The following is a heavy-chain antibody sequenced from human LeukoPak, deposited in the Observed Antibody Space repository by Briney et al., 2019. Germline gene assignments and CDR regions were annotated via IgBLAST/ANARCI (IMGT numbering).Heavy chain of an antibody. J-gene: IGHJ4*01. D-gene: IGHD4-17*01. CDR2: ISGSDGST. V-gene: IGHV3-23*01. CDR1: GFTFSSYA. CDR3: ARGHTAVTRHFDF. Sequence: GGSLRLSCAASGFTFSSYAMSWVRQAPGKGLEWVSSISGSDGSTYYADSVKGRFTISRDNSKNTLYLQMNSLRAEDTAVYYCARGHTAVTRHFDFWGQGTLVTVSS.